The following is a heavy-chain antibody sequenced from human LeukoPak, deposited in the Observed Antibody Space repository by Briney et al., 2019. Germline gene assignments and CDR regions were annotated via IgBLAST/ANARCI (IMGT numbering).Heavy chain of an antibody. CDR2: IGYDGVKT. Sequence: PGGSLRLSCAASGFTFSTYAMSWVRQAPGKGLEWVSTIGYDGVKTYYADSVRGRFTISRDNSKNTLFLQMNRLRAEDTAVYYCGKTVTMDSWGQGTLATVSS. CDR3: GKTVTMDS. V-gene: IGHV3-23*01. D-gene: IGHD4-17*01. CDR1: GFTFSTYA. J-gene: IGHJ4*02.